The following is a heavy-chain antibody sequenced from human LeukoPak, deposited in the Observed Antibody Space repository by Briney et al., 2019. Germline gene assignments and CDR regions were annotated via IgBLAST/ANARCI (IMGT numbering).Heavy chain of an antibody. CDR3: ARGAGSTTSNDAFDI. J-gene: IGHJ3*02. CDR2: MFYTGNT. CDR1: GGSISSYY. Sequence: SETLSLTCTVSGGSISSYYWSWIRQPPGKGLEWIGHMFYTGNTYYNPSLKSRVTISVDTSKNQFSLKVSSVTAADTAVYYCARGAGSTTSNDAFDIWGQGTMVTVSS. V-gene: IGHV4-59*12. D-gene: IGHD1-1*01.